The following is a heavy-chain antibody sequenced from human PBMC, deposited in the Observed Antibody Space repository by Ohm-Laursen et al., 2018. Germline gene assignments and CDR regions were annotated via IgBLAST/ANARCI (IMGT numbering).Heavy chain of an antibody. Sequence: SDTLSLTCAVYGGSFSGYYWSWIRQPPGKGLEWIGEINHSGSTNYNPSLKSRVTISVDTSKNQFSLKLSSVTAADTAVYYCARGWSVGTVTSQGYWGQGTLVTVSS. CDR1: GGSFSGYY. CDR3: ARGWSVGTVTSQGY. V-gene: IGHV4-34*01. CDR2: INHSGST. J-gene: IGHJ4*02. D-gene: IGHD4-17*01.